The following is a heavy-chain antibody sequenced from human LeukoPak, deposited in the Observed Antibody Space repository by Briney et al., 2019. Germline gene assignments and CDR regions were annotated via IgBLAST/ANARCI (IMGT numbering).Heavy chain of an antibody. CDR3: ARGGGEFNN. Sequence: SETLSLTCTVSGFSVSSGSYYWSWIRQPAGKGLEWIGRMHTSGTTNYNPALKSRVTISEDTSKNQFSLNLTSVTAADTAVYYCARGGGEFNNWGQGTLVTVSS. J-gene: IGHJ4*02. D-gene: IGHD2-15*01. V-gene: IGHV4-61*02. CDR2: MHTSGTT. CDR1: GFSVSSGSYY.